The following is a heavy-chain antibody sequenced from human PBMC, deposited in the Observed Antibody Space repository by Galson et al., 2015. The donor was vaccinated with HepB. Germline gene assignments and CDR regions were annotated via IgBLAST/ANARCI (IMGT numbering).Heavy chain of an antibody. CDR3: VKDRGGSGSYDY. D-gene: IGHD3-10*01. CDR1: GFTFRSYA. V-gene: IGHV3-64D*06. J-gene: IGHJ4*02. Sequence: SLRLSCAASGFTFRSYAMHWVRQAPGKGLEYVSVISSNGGSTYYADSVKGRFTISRDNSKNTLYLQMSSLRAEDTAVYYCVKDRGGSGSYDYWGQGTLVTVSS. CDR2: ISSNGGST.